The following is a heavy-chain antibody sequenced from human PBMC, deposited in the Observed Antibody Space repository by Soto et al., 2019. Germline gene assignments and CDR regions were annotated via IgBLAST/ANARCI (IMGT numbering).Heavy chain of an antibody. V-gene: IGHV4-61*08. CDR1: GGSISSGGYY. CDR3: ARGYPYFDY. CDR2: IYYSGTT. D-gene: IGHD1-1*01. Sequence: SETLSLTCTVSGGSISSGGYYWSWIRQPPGKGLEWIGYIYYSGTTNNNPSLKSRVTISVDTSKNQFSLKLSSVTAADTAVYYCARGYPYFDYWGLGSLVTVSS. J-gene: IGHJ4*02.